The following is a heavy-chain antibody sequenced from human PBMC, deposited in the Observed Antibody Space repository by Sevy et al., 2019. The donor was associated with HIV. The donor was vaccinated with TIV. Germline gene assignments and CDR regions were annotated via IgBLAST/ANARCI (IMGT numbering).Heavy chain of an antibody. V-gene: IGHV3-23*01. CDR2: IGGSGDYT. CDR1: GFTFSSYA. Sequence: GGSLRLSCVTSGFTFSSYAMSWVRQPPGKGLEWVSAIGGSGDYTYYADSVKGRFTISRDNSKNTLYLQMNDQRAEDNAVEYYAKQVSYHSYSDYWGQGTLVTVSS. D-gene: IGHD3-10*01. J-gene: IGHJ4*02. CDR3: AKQVSYHSYSDY.